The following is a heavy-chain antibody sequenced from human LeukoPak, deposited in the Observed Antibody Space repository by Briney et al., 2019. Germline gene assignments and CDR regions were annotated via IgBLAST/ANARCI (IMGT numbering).Heavy chain of an antibody. CDR3: ARVGDVDTAMGTYDY. CDR2: ISSSGSTI. J-gene: IGHJ4*02. D-gene: IGHD5-18*01. V-gene: IGHV3-48*03. Sequence: GGALRLSCAASGFTFSSYEMNWVRQAPGKGLEWVSYISSSGSTIYYADSLKRRFTISRDNAKNEVYLKMSSLRAGETAVYYCARVGDVDTAMGTYDYWGRGNLVTVPS. CDR1: GFTFSSYE.